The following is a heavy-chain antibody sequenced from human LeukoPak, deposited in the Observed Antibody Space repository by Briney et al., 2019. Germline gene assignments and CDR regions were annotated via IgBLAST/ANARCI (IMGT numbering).Heavy chain of an antibody. D-gene: IGHD3-3*01. V-gene: IGHV4-31*03. Sequence: SETLSLNCTVSGGPISSGGYYWSWIRQHPGKGLEWIGYIYYSGSTYYNPSLKSRVTISVDTSKNQFSLKLSSVTAADTAVYYCARITDRTIFGEIMHGFDIWGQGTPVTVSS. J-gene: IGHJ3*02. CDR2: IYYSGST. CDR3: ARITDRTIFGEIMHGFDI. CDR1: GGPISSGGYY.